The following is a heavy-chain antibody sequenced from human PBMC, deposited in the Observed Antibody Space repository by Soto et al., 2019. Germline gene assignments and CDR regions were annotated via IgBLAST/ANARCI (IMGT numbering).Heavy chain of an antibody. CDR1: GFTFSSYG. J-gene: IGHJ6*02. V-gene: IGHV3-30*18. CDR3: AKSRDVGGGRDV. CDR2: ISYDGSNK. Sequence: QVQLVESGGGGVQPGRSLRLSCAASGFTFSSYGMHWVRKAPAKGLEWVAVISYDGSNKYYADSVKGRFTISRDNSKNTLYLQMNSLRAEDTAVYYCAKSRDVGGGRDVWGQGTTVTVSS.